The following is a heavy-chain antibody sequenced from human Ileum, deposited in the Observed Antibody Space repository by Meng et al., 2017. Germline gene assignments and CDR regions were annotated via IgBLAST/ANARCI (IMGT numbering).Heavy chain of an antibody. CDR1: GFIFSNYG. CDR2: IRYDGSNT. V-gene: IGHV3-30*02. J-gene: IGHJ6*02. D-gene: IGHD3-10*01. Sequence: GGSLRLSCAASGFIFSNYGMIWVRQAPGKGLEWVALIRYDGSNTYYEDSVKGRFTISRDNSKNTLYLQMNSLRDEDTAGYYCARDLRGLRGGITGAAGTDVWGQGTTVTVSS. CDR3: ARDLRGLRGGITGAAGTDV.